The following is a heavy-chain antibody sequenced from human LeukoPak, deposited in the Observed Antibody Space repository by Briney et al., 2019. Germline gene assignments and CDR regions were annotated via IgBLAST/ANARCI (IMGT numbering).Heavy chain of an antibody. V-gene: IGHV1-18*01. CDR3: ARGAAVVTPAEYFQH. D-gene: IGHD4-23*01. CDR1: GYTFTRSA. J-gene: IGHJ1*01. CDR2: ISAYNGNT. Sequence: ASVKVSCKASGYTFTRSAISWVRQGPGQGLEWMGWISAYNGNTNYAQKLQGRVTMTTDTSTSTAYMELRSLRSDDTAVYYCARGAAVVTPAEYFQHWGQGTLVTVFS.